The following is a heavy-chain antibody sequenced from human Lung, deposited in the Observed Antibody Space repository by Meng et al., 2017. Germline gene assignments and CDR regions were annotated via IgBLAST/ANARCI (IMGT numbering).Heavy chain of an antibody. D-gene: IGHD4-11*01. J-gene: IGHJ4*02. Sequence: QVQLPQWGAGLLKPSETLSLSCVVSGGSFSDYYWSWIRQPPGKGLEWIGEINHSGSTNYNPSLESRATISVDTSQNNLSLKLSSVTAADSAVYYCARGPTTMAHDFDYWGQGTLVTRLL. CDR3: ARGPTTMAHDFDY. V-gene: IGHV4-34*01. CDR2: INHSGST. CDR1: GGSFSDYY.